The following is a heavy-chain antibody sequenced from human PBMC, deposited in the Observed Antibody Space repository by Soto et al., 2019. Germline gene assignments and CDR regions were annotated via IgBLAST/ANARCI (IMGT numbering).Heavy chain of an antibody. J-gene: IGHJ4*02. D-gene: IGHD2-8*01. Sequence: EVQLVESGGGWVTPGGFLRLSCAASGFIFRTDWMNWVSQAPGKVLEGVARIKTKIDGGTTDYAAPVQGRFFISRDDSQNTLFLQMNSLQSEDTAVYYCRTHAYINGRGHWGQGTLVTVAP. CDR2: IKTKIDGGTT. CDR1: GFIFRTDW. CDR3: RTHAYINGRGH. V-gene: IGHV3-15*01.